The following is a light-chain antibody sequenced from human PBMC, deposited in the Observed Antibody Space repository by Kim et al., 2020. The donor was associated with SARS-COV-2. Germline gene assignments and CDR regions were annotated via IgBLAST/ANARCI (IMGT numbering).Light chain of an antibody. J-gene: IGLJ1*01. Sequence: QSVLTQPPSASGTPGQRVAISCSGANSNIGRNTVNWYQHSPGTAPKLLLYSTNERPSGVPDRFSGSKSGTSASLAISGLQSEDEADYYCAGWDDSLSVYVFGTGTKVTVL. V-gene: IGLV1-44*01. CDR1: NSNIGRNT. CDR3: AGWDDSLSVYV. CDR2: STN.